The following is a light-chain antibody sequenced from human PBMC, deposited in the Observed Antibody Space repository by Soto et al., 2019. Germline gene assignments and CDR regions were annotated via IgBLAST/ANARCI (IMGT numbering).Light chain of an antibody. Sequence: QSVLTQPPSASGTPGQRVTISCSGSSSNIGSNYVYWYQQLPGTAPKLLIYMNNQRPSAVPDRFSGSKARTSASLAITGLPSADEGDYYCQSYDSSLSGYVFGTGTKVTVL. CDR2: MNN. J-gene: IGLJ1*01. CDR3: QSYDSSLSGYV. CDR1: SSNIGSNY. V-gene: IGLV1-47*01.